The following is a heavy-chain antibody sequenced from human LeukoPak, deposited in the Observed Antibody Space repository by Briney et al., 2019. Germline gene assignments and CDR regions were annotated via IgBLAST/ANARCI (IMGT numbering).Heavy chain of an antibody. CDR2: ISSSSSYI. CDR1: GLTFSSYW. Sequence: PGGSLRLSCAASGLTFSSYWMTWVRQAPGKGLEWVSSISSSSSYIYYADSVKGRFTISRDNAKNSLYLQMNSLRAEDTAVYYCARDSKGLWFGENLPMAFDIWGQGTMVTVSS. J-gene: IGHJ3*02. CDR3: ARDSKGLWFGENLPMAFDI. D-gene: IGHD3-10*01. V-gene: IGHV3-21*01.